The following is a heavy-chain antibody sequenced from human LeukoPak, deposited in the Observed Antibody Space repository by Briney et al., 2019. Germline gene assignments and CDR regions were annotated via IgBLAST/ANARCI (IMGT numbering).Heavy chain of an antibody. CDR2: IGSGRLII. V-gene: IGHV3-48*04. CDR1: GISFNNYS. D-gene: IGHD3-3*01. Sequence: GGSLRLSCAASGISFNNYSVNWVRQAPGKGLEWVSYIGSGRLIIYYADSVKGRFTISRDNAKDSVYLQMNSLRAEDTAVYYCARVMSGYYVVLDMWGQGTMVTVSA. CDR3: ARVMSGYYVVLDM. J-gene: IGHJ3*02.